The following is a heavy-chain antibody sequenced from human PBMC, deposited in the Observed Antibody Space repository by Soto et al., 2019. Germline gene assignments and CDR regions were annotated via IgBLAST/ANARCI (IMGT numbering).Heavy chain of an antibody. CDR2: FDPEDGET. D-gene: IGHD2-2*01. Sequence: ASVKVSCKVSGYTLTELSMHWVRQAPGKWLESMGGFDPEDGETIYAQKFQGRVTMTEDTSTDTAYMELSSLRSEDTAVYYCAKRDPRYGCITICYVSEPWGQATLVNVSS. V-gene: IGHV1-24*01. J-gene: IGHJ5*02. CDR1: GYTLTELS. CDR3: AKRDPRYGCITICYVSEP.